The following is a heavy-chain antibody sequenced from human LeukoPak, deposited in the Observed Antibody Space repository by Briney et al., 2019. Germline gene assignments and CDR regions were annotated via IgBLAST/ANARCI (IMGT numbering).Heavy chain of an antibody. D-gene: IGHD3-22*01. CDR3: AGWVVTTAFKGAFDI. Sequence: SETLSLTCTVSGGSISPYYWGWIRQSPGKGLDWIGYIYYTGDSTYNPSLKTRVTISVDTSKNQFSLNLNSMTAADTAVYYCAGWVVTTAFKGAFDIWGQGTMVTVSS. CDR1: GGSISPYY. J-gene: IGHJ3*02. V-gene: IGHV4-59*01. CDR2: IYYTGDS.